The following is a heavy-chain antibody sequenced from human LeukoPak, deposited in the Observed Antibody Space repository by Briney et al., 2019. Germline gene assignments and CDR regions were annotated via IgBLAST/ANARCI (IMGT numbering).Heavy chain of an antibody. Sequence: SETLSLTCAVYGGSFSGYYWSWIRQPPGKGLEWIGEINHSGSTNYNPSLKSRVTISVDTSKNQFSLKLSSVTAADTAVYYCARVHPPFDYDSSGYYFGGVDYWGQGTLVTVSS. V-gene: IGHV4-34*01. J-gene: IGHJ4*02. CDR3: ARVHPPFDYDSSGYYFGGVDY. CDR1: GGSFSGYY. D-gene: IGHD3-22*01. CDR2: INHSGST.